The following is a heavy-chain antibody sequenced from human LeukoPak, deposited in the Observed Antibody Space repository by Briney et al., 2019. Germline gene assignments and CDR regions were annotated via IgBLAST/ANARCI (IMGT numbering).Heavy chain of an antibody. CDR3: ARAARPGGASAPNYYYYYYMDV. D-gene: IGHD3-16*01. J-gene: IGHJ6*03. CDR2: INHSGST. Sequence: KPSETLSLTCAVYGGSFSGYYWSWIRQPPGKGLEWIGEINHSGSTNYNPSLKSRVTISVDTSKNQFSLKLSSVTAADTAVYYCARAARPGGASAPNYYYYYYMDVWGKGTTVTVSS. CDR1: GGSFSGYY. V-gene: IGHV4-34*01.